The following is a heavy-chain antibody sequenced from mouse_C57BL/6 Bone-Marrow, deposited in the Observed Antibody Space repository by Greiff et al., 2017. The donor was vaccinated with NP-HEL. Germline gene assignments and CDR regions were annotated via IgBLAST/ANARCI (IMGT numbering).Heavy chain of an antibody. V-gene: IGHV5-6*01. D-gene: IGHD1-1*01. Sequence: EVMLVESGADLVKPGGSLKLSCAASGFTFSSYGMPWVRQTPDKRLEWVATISSGGSYTYYPDSLKGRFTISRDTAKNTLYLQMSRMTSEDTAKYYCARHYGSSYWYFDVWGTGTTVTVSS. J-gene: IGHJ1*03. CDR2: ISSGGSYT. CDR3: ARHYGSSYWYFDV. CDR1: GFTFSSYG.